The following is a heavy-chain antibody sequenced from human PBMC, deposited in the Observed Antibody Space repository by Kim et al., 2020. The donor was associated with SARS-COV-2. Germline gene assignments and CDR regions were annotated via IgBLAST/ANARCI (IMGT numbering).Heavy chain of an antibody. J-gene: IGHJ3*02. V-gene: IGHV1-69*06. CDR3: ARYDRDAFDI. D-gene: IGHD3-22*01. CDR2: TA. Sequence: TAKYAKKFQGRVTINAEKSTSTAYMELSSLRSEDTAVYYCARYDRDAFDIWGQGTMVTVSS.